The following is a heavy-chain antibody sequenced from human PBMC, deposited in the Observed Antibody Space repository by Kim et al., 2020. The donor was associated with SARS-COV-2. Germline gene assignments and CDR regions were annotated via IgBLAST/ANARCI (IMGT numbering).Heavy chain of an antibody. J-gene: IGHJ5*02. Sequence: GGSTYSEDSGEARFTNPRDNPKNPLYLQMTSLRAEDTAVYYCARGWFDPWGQGTLVTVSS. V-gene: IGHV3-23*01. CDR3: ARGWFDP. CDR2: GGST.